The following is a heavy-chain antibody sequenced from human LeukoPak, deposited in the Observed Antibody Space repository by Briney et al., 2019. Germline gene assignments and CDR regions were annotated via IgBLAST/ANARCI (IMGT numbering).Heavy chain of an antibody. CDR1: GFTFSDYY. CDR3: ARDRGAYSSYWVNFDY. V-gene: IGHV3-11*04. J-gene: IGHJ4*02. Sequence: GSLRLSCAASGFTFSDYYMSWIRQAPGKGLEWVSYISSSGSTIYCADSVKGRFTISRDNAKNSLFLQMNSLRAEDTAVYYCARDRGAYSSYWVNFDYWGQGTLVTVSS. CDR2: ISSSGSTI. D-gene: IGHD6-6*01.